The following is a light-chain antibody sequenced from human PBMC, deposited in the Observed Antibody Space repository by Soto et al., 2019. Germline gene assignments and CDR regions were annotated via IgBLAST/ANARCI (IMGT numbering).Light chain of an antibody. CDR2: VNSDGSH. Sequence: QPVLTQSPSASASLGASVKLTCTLNSGHGTYAIAWHQQLPEKGPRYLMKVNSDGSHSKGDGIPDRFSGSSSGAERHLTISSLQSEDEADYYCQTWGTGIEVFGGGTKVTVL. CDR1: SGHGTYA. J-gene: IGLJ3*02. CDR3: QTWGTGIEV. V-gene: IGLV4-69*01.